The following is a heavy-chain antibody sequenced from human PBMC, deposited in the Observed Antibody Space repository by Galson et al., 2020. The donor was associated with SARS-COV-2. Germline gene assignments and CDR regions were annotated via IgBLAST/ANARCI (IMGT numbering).Heavy chain of an antibody. CDR1: GYTFTSYA. Sequence: ASVKVSCKASGYTFTSYAMHWVRQAPGQRLEWMGWINAGNGNTKYSQKFQGRVTITRDTSASTAYMGLSSLRSEDTAVYYCARDGQGGYYYVRTDYFDYWGQGTLVTVSS. CDR3: ARDGQGGYYYVRTDYFDY. CDR2: INAGNGNT. D-gene: IGHD3-22*01. V-gene: IGHV1-3*01. J-gene: IGHJ4*02.